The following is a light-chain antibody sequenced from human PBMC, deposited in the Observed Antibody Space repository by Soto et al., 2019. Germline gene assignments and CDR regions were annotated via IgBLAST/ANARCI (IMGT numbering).Light chain of an antibody. Sequence: QSVLTQPPSASGTPGQMVTISCSGSSSNIGSNTVHWYQQLPGTAPKLLIYSNNQRPSGVPDRFSGSKSGTSASLAISGLQSEDEADYYCAAWDDRLNGYVFGTGTKVTVL. V-gene: IGLV1-44*01. CDR3: AAWDDRLNGYV. CDR2: SNN. CDR1: SSNIGSNT. J-gene: IGLJ1*01.